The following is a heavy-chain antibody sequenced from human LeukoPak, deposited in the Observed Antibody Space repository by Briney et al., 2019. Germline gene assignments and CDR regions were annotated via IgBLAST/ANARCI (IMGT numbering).Heavy chain of an antibody. V-gene: IGHV3-30*02. CDR2: IRYDGSNK. D-gene: IGHD3-10*01. CDR3: AKSLVDEYYFDY. CDR1: GFTFSSYG. Sequence: GGSLRLSCVGSGFTFSSYGMHWVRQAPGKGLEWVAFIRYDGSNKYYADSVKGRFTISRDNSKNTLYLQMNSLRAEDTAVYYCAKSLVDEYYFDYWGQGTLVTVSS. J-gene: IGHJ4*02.